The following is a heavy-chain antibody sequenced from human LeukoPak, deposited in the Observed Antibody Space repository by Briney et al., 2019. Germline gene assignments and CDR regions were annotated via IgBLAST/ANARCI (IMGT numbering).Heavy chain of an antibody. CDR2: IYSGGST. CDR3: AKDLGNGGTSDSDD. Sequence: GGSLTLSCAASGFTVSSNYMSWVRQAPGKGLEWVSVIYSGGSTYYADSVKGRFTISRDNSKNTLYLQMNSLRAEDTAVYYCAKDLGNGGTSDSDDWGEGALVSVSS. J-gene: IGHJ4*02. D-gene: IGHD4-23*01. V-gene: IGHV3-53*01. CDR1: GFTVSSNY.